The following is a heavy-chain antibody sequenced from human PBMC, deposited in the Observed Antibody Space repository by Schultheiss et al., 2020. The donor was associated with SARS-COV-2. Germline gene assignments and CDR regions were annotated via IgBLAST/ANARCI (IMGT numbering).Heavy chain of an antibody. CDR3: AKDRPYSSSWYSPGDAFDI. V-gene: IGHV3-23*01. Sequence: GGSLRLSCAASGFTFSSYSMNWVRQAPGKGLEWVSAISGSGGSTYYADSVKGRFTISRDNSKNTLYLQMNSLRAEDTAVYYCAKDRPYSSSWYSPGDAFDIWGQGTMVTVSS. CDR1: GFTFSSYS. J-gene: IGHJ3*02. D-gene: IGHD6-13*01. CDR2: ISGSGGST.